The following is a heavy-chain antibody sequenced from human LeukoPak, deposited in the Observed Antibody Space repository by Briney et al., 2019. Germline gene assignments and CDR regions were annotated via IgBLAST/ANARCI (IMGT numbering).Heavy chain of an antibody. CDR1: GFTFSSYA. CDR3: ASRGVTVGAPPYMDV. Sequence: PGGSLRLSCAASGFTFSSYAMRWVRQAPGKGLEWVSAISGSGGSTYYADSAKGRFTISRDNSKNTLFLQTNSLRVEDTALYYCASRGVTVGAPPYMDVWGKGTTVTVSS. V-gene: IGHV3-23*01. CDR2: ISGSGGST. J-gene: IGHJ6*03. D-gene: IGHD1-26*01.